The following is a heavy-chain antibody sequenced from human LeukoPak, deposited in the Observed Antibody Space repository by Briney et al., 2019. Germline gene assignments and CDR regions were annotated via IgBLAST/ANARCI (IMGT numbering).Heavy chain of an antibody. CDR3: AKDRPLNWGYHFDY. Sequence: PGGSLRLSCAASGFTFTNAWMSWVRQAPGKGLEWVGRIKSKTDGETTEYAAPVKDRFTISRDNSKNTLYLQMNSLRAEDTAVYYCAKDRPLNWGYHFDYWGQGTLVTVSS. J-gene: IGHJ4*02. CDR2: IKSKTDGETT. V-gene: IGHV3-15*01. D-gene: IGHD7-27*01. CDR1: GFTFTNAW.